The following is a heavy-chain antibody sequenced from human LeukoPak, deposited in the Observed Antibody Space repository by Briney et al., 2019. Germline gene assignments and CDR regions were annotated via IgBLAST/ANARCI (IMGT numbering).Heavy chain of an antibody. Sequence: PGGSLRLSCAASGFTFSSYWMSWVRQAPGKGLEWVANIKQDGSEKYYVDSVKGRFTISRDNAKNSLYLQMNSLRAEDTAVYYCARPRDTLRYSFDYWGQGTLVTVSS. J-gene: IGHJ4*02. CDR2: IKQDGSEK. CDR3: ARPRDTLRYSFDY. V-gene: IGHV3-7*01. CDR1: GFTFSSYW. D-gene: IGHD3-16*02.